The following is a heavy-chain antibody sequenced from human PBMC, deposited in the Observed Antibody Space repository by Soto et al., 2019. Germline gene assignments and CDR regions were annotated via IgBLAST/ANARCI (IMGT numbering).Heavy chain of an antibody. J-gene: IGHJ4*02. Sequence: ASVKVSCKASGHSFTSLDINWVRQTTGQGLEWLGWMEPSSGKTGYAQRFQDRVTMTRDTSINTAYMELRSLTSDDTAFYYCARGVTAGVDYWGQGTLVTVSS. CDR2: MEPSSGKT. CDR3: ARGVTAGVDY. CDR1: GHSFTSLD. D-gene: IGHD3-10*01. V-gene: IGHV1-8*01.